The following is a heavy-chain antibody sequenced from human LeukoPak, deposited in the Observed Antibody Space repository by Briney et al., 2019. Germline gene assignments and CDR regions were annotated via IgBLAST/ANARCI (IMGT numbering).Heavy chain of an antibody. D-gene: IGHD4-17*01. Sequence: SQTLSLTCAISGDSASSNSAAWNWIRQSPSRGLEWLGRTYYRSNWFNDFALSVKSRITINPDTSKNQFSLQLNSVTPEDTAVYYCAKNYGDSNWFDPWGQGTLVTVSS. J-gene: IGHJ5*02. CDR2: TYYRSNWFN. CDR1: GDSASSNSAA. V-gene: IGHV6-1*01. CDR3: AKNYGDSNWFDP.